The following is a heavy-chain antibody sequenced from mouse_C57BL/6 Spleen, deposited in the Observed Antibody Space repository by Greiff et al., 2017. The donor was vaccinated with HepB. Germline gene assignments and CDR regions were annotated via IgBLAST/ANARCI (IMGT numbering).Heavy chain of an antibody. V-gene: IGHV1-82*01. D-gene: IGHD2-3*01. J-gene: IGHJ2*01. CDR3: ARSGWDYFDY. Sequence: VQGVESGPELVKPGASVKISCKASGYAFSSSWMNWVKQRPGKGLEWIGRIYPGDGDTNYNGKFKGKATLTADKSSSTAYMQLSSLTSEDSAVYFCARSGWDYFDYWGQGTTLTVSS. CDR2: IYPGDGDT. CDR1: GYAFSSSW.